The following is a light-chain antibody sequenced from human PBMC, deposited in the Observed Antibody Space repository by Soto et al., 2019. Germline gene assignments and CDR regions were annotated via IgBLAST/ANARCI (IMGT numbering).Light chain of an antibody. CDR2: YAF. CDR1: QTFSRY. V-gene: IGKV3-11*01. Sequence: VLTQSPATLFLSPGERATLACRARQTFSRYLAWYQQKSWQAPRPLIYYAFNLATCIPARFSGSGTGTDYPLTISSLEPEDFAVYYCHQRSAWPRCTFGGGTKVEI. CDR3: HQRSAWPRCT. J-gene: IGKJ4*01.